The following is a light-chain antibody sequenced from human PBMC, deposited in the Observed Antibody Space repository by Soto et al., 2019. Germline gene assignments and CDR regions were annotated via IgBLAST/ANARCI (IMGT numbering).Light chain of an antibody. CDR3: KSYTTSSTVV. CDR1: GSDIGAYNY. J-gene: IGLJ2*01. CDR2: HVN. Sequence: QSVLTQPASVSGSPGQSITISCTGTGSDIGAYNYVSWYQQHPGKAPKLIIYHVNNRPSGISNRFSGSKSGDTASLTISRLQAEDEADYYCKSYTTSSTVVFGGGTKVTVL. V-gene: IGLV2-14*01.